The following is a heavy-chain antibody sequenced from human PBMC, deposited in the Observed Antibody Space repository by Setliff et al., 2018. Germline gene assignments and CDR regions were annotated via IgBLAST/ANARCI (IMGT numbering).Heavy chain of an antibody. CDR1: GDSFNNYA. CDR2: MSPVYGIA. D-gene: IGHD3-22*01. J-gene: IGHJ4*02. V-gene: IGHV1-18*01. Sequence: ASVKVSCKASGDSFNNYAISWVRQAPGQGLEWMGWMSPVYGIANYARKFQGRVTLTADTSTSTAYMELRSLRSDDAAIYYCAREGGDGDSSGYYPPLDYWGQGTLVTVSS. CDR3: AREGGDGDSSGYYPPLDY.